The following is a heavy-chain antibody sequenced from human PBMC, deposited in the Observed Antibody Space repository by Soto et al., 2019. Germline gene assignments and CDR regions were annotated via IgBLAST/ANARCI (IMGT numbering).Heavy chain of an antibody. CDR3: ARGWNGYGGYYVSYDY. CDR2: ITHSGST. Sequence: SETLSLTCAVYGGSFSSYSWNWIRQPPGKGLEWIGEITHSGSTNYNPSLKSRVTISVDTSTKQVSLKLSSVTAADTAVYYCARGWNGYGGYYVSYDYWGQGTLVTVSS. CDR1: GGSFSSYS. V-gene: IGHV4-34*01. D-gene: IGHD5-12*01. J-gene: IGHJ4*02.